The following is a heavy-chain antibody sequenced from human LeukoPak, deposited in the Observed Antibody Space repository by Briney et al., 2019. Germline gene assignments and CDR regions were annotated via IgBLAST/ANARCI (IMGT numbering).Heavy chain of an antibody. V-gene: IGHV3-30*02. Sequence: GGSLRLSCAASGFTFSIYGMHWVRQAPGKGLEWVAFVQYDGTDIHYTDSVKGRFTISRDNAKNSLYLQMNSLRAEDTAVYYCARDLRITMVRGVIYWGQGTLVTVSS. CDR1: GFTFSIYG. D-gene: IGHD3-10*01. J-gene: IGHJ4*02. CDR3: ARDLRITMVRGVIY. CDR2: VQYDGTDI.